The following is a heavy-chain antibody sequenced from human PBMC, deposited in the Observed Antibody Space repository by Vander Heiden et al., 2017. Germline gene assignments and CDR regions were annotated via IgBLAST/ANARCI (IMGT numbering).Heavy chain of an antibody. J-gene: IGHJ6*02. D-gene: IGHD2-15*01. Sequence: EVQLLESGGGLVQPGGSLGLSCAASGFTFSSYGMTGVRLAPGRGLEWGSGISGSGGNTYYADSVKGRFTISRDNAKNTLYLQMNSLRAEDTAVYYCAKDGASCSCGTCYYYYGMDVWGHGTTVTVSS. CDR1: GFTFSSYG. CDR2: ISGSGGNT. CDR3: AKDGASCSCGTCYYYYGMDV. V-gene: IGHV3-23*01.